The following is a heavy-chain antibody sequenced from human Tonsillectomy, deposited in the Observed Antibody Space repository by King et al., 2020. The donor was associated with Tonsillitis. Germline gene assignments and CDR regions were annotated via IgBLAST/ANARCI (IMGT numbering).Heavy chain of an antibody. J-gene: IGHJ5*02. D-gene: IGHD3-10*01. CDR1: GYTFTSYD. CDR3: ARGPPAGARLLWFGPATRNWFDP. CDR2: MNPNSGNT. Sequence: QLVQSGAEVKKPGASVKVSCKASGYTFTSYDINWVRQATGQGLEWMGWMNPNSGNTGYAQKFQGRVTMTRNTSISTAYMELSSLRSEDTAVYYCARGPPAGARLLWFGPATRNWFDPWGQGTLVTVSS. V-gene: IGHV1-8*02.